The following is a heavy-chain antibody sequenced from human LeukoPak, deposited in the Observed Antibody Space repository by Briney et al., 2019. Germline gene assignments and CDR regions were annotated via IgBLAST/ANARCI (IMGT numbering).Heavy chain of an antibody. CDR2: ISSSSSYI. D-gene: IGHD4-17*01. V-gene: IGHV3-21*01. J-gene: IGHJ4*02. Sequence: PGGSLRLSCAASGFTFSSYSMNWVRQAPGKGLEWVSSISSSSSYIYYADSVKGRFTISRDNAKNSLYLQMNSLRAEDTAVYYCAREFGDYEAIDYWGQGTLVTVSS. CDR3: AREFGDYEAIDY. CDR1: GFTFSSYS.